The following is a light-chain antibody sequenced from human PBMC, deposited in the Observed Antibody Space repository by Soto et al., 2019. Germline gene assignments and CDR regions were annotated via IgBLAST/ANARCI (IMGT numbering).Light chain of an antibody. Sequence: EIVMTQSPATLSVSPGERATLSCRASQRISSNLAWYQQEPGQAPRLLIYGASSRATGIPARFSGSGSGTEFTLTISNLQSEDFAVYYCQQYDTWPRTFGQGTRVEIK. CDR3: QQYDTWPRT. J-gene: IGKJ1*01. CDR2: GAS. V-gene: IGKV3-15*01. CDR1: QRISSN.